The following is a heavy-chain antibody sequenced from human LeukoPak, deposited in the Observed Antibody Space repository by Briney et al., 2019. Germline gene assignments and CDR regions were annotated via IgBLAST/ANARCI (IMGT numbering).Heavy chain of an antibody. CDR3: ARGWASASYYNY. D-gene: IGHD1-26*01. CDR1: GGSVSSYY. V-gene: IGHV4-59*02. Sequence: PSETQSLTCTVSGGSVSSYYWNWIRQPPGKGLERIGYIYYSGSTNYNPSLRRRVTISVDTSKNQFSLKLSSVTAADTAVYYCARGWASASYYNYSGERTLVTVSS. J-gene: IGHJ4*02. CDR2: IYYSGST.